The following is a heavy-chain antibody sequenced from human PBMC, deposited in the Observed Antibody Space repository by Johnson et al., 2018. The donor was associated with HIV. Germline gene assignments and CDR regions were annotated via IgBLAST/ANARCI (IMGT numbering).Heavy chain of an antibody. D-gene: IGHD2-21*02. J-gene: IGHJ3*02. V-gene: IGHV3-7*01. CDR3: ARDADSDAFDI. CDR1: GFTFSNYW. Sequence: VQLVESGGGLVQPGGSLRLSCAASGFTFSNYWMSWVRQAPGKGLEWVANIKQDGSEKYYVDSVKGRFTISRDNSENTLYLQMNSLRTEDTAVYYCARDADSDAFDIWGQGTLVTVSS. CDR2: IKQDGSEK.